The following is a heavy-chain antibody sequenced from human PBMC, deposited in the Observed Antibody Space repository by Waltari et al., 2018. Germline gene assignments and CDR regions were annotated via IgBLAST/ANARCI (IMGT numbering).Heavy chain of an antibody. Sequence: QVQLVESGGGVVQPGRSLRLSCAASGFTFSSYAMHWVRQAPGKGLAWVAVISYDGSNKYYADSVKGRFTISRDNSKNTLYLQMNSLRAEDTAVYYCARDLLDETIFGVVTDWGYYFDYWGQGTLVTVSS. CDR2: ISYDGSNK. V-gene: IGHV3-30-3*01. D-gene: IGHD3-3*01. CDR3: ARDLLDETIFGVVTDWGYYFDY. CDR1: GFTFSSYA. J-gene: IGHJ4*02.